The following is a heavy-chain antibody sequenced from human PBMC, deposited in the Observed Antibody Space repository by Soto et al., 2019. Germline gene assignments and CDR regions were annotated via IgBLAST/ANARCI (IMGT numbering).Heavy chain of an antibody. CDR2: IKSKTDGGTT. D-gene: IGHD2-2*01. Sequence: GESLKISCAASGFTFSNAWMSWVRQAPGKGLEWVGRIKSKTDGGTTDYAAPVKGRFTISRDDSKNTLYLQMNSLKTEDTAVYYCTTDLRVVVPAARGYYGMDVWGQGTTVTVSS. CDR3: TTDLRVVVPAARGYYGMDV. CDR1: GFTFSNAW. V-gene: IGHV3-15*01. J-gene: IGHJ6*02.